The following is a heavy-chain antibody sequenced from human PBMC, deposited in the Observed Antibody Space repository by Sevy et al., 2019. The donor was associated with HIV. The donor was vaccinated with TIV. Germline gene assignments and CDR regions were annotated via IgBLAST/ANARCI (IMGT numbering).Heavy chain of an antibody. D-gene: IGHD3-3*01. Sequence: SETLSLTCAVYGGSFSGYYWSWIRQPPGKGLEWIGEINHSGSTNYNPSLKSRVTISLDTSKNQFSLKLSSVTAADTAVYYCARLWSVKLWSGYPSVGVFDYWGQGTLVTVSS. CDR1: GGSFSGYY. CDR2: INHSGST. J-gene: IGHJ4*02. V-gene: IGHV4-34*01. CDR3: ARLWSVKLWSGYPSVGVFDY.